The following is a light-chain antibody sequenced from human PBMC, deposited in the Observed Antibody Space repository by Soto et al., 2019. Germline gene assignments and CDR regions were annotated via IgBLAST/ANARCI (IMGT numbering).Light chain of an antibody. CDR3: QQSYSTYS. CDR1: QSINNY. Sequence: DIQLTQSPSSLSASVGDRVTITCRAGQSINNYLNWYQQKLGKAPKLLIHAASTLQSGVPSRFSDNGSGTHVTISISSLQPEDFGTYFCQQSYSTYSFGQGTKLEIK. V-gene: IGKV1-39*01. J-gene: IGKJ2*01. CDR2: AAS.